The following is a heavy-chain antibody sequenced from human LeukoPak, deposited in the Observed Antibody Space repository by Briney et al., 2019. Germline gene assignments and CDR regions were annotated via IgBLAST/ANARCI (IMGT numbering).Heavy chain of an antibody. CDR3: ARLGFCRGDNCLDDY. J-gene: IGHJ4*02. CDR2: IFHTGGT. V-gene: IGHV4-59*08. D-gene: IGHD2-15*01. Sequence: PSETLSLTCTVSGGSIRPYYWSWMRQPPGKGPEYVGYIFHTGGTNYNPSLGSRVTVSLDTSKNQCSLKLSSVTAADTAVYYCARLGFCRGDNCLDDYWGQGTLVTVSS. CDR1: GGSIRPYY.